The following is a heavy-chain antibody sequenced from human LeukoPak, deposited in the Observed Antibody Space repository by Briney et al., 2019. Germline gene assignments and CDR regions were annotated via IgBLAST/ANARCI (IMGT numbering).Heavy chain of an antibody. CDR3: ARDMVGYSYGFDY. V-gene: IGHV4-61*01. CDR1: GGSVSSGSYY. D-gene: IGHD5-18*01. J-gene: IGHJ4*02. Sequence: SETLSLTCTVSGGSVSSGSYYWSWIRQPPGKGLEWIGYIYYSGSTNYNPSLKGRVTISVDTSKNQFSLKLSSVTAADTAVYYCARDMVGYSYGFDYWGQGTLVTVSS. CDR2: IYYSGST.